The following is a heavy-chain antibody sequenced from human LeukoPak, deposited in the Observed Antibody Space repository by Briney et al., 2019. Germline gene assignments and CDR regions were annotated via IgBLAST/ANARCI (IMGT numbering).Heavy chain of an antibody. J-gene: IGHJ5*02. Sequence: SETLSLTCAVSGGSITRGNWWSWVRQPPGKGLEWVGEIYHSGSTNYNPSLKSRVTISVDKSKNQFSLKLTSVTAADTAVYYCARLLVAAGSNWFDPGGQGTLVTVSS. CDR3: ARLLVAAGSNWFDP. CDR2: IYHSGST. D-gene: IGHD2-15*01. V-gene: IGHV4-4*02. CDR1: GGSITRGNW.